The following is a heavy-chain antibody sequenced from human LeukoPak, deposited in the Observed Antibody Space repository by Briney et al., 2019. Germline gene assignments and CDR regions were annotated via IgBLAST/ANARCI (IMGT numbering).Heavy chain of an antibody. CDR2: ISSGSSYI. CDR1: GFTFSSYS. CDR3: ARDRNSYGFEGFDC. V-gene: IGHV3-21*01. Sequence: PGGSLRLSCAASGFTFSSYSMNWVRPAPGKGLEWVSSISSGSSYIYYADSVKGRFTISRDNAKNSLYLQMNSLRAADTAVYYCARDRNSYGFEGFDCWGQGTLVTVSS. D-gene: IGHD5-18*01. J-gene: IGHJ4*02.